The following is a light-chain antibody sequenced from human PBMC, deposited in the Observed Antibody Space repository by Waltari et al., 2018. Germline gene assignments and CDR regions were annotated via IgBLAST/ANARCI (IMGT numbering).Light chain of an antibody. CDR1: NSNIGSNN. V-gene: IGLV1-44*01. Sequence: QTVLTQSPSASETPGQRVTISCSGSNSNIGSNNVNWHQQFPGTAPKLLIHRNKERPPGVPDRFSAYHAGTPASLAISGLQSEDEADYYCAAWVCRLNCVLFGGGPKLTVL. CDR2: RNK. J-gene: IGLJ2*01. CDR3: AAWVCRLNCVL.